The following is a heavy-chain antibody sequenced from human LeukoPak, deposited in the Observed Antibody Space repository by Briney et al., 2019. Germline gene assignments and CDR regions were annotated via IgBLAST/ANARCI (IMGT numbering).Heavy chain of an antibody. CDR1: GGSISSYY. Sequence: SETLSLTCTVSGGSISSYYWSWIRQPPGKGLEWIGYIYYSGSTNYNPSLKGRVTISVDTSKNQFSLKLSSVTAADTAVYYCARAGSSWYRPFDYWGQGTLVTVSS. J-gene: IGHJ4*02. D-gene: IGHD6-13*01. V-gene: IGHV4-59*01. CDR3: ARAGSSWYRPFDY. CDR2: IYYSGST.